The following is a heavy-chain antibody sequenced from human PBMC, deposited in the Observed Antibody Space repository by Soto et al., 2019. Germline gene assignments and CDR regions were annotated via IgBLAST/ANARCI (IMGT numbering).Heavy chain of an antibody. CDR2: IIPILTTP. CDR1: GVTFSIYG. Sequence: QVQLVQSGAEVKKTGSSVKVSCTASGVTFSIYGFSWVRQAPGQGPEWIGGIIPILTTPNYAQNFHGRVTIVADESTTTVYMELSSLKSEDTAVYYCATSVGIAPTGEDGMDVWGQGTSVTVSS. D-gene: IGHD2-8*02. J-gene: IGHJ6*02. V-gene: IGHV1-69*01. CDR3: ATSVGIAPTGEDGMDV.